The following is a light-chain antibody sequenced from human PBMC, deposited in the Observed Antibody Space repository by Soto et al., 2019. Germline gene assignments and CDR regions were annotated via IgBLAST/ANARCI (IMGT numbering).Light chain of an antibody. V-gene: IGKV3-11*01. CDR3: QQRSNLWT. J-gene: IGKJ1*01. CDR1: QSVSSY. CDR2: DAS. Sequence: EIVLTQSPATLSLSPGERATLSCRASQSVSSYLAWYQQKPGQAPRLLIYDASNRATGIPARFSCSGSGTDFTLTISSLAPEDFAVYYCQQRSNLWTFGQGTKVEIK.